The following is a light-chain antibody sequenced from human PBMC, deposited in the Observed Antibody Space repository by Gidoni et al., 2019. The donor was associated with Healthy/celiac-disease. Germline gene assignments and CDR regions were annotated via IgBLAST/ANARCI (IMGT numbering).Light chain of an antibody. V-gene: IGKV1-9*01. Sequence: DIQLTQSPSFLSASVGDRVTITCRASQGISSYLACYQQKPGKAPKLLIYAASTLQSGVPSRFSGSGSGTEFTLTISSLQPEDFATYYCQQWTFXQXTKVEIK. CDR2: AAS. CDR3: QQWT. J-gene: IGKJ1*01. CDR1: QGISSY.